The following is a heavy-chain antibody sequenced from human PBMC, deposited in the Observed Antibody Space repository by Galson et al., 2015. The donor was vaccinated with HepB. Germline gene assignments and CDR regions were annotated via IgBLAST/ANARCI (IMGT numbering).Heavy chain of an antibody. CDR2: IYYSGST. J-gene: IGHJ4*02. Sequence: ETLSLTCTVSGGSISSYYWSWIRQPPGKGLEWIGYIYYSGSTNYNPSLKSRVTISVDTSKNQFSLKLSSVTAADTAVYYCARDRDSIDYWGQGTLVTVSS. V-gene: IGHV4-59*01. CDR3: ARDRDSIDY. CDR1: GGSISSYY.